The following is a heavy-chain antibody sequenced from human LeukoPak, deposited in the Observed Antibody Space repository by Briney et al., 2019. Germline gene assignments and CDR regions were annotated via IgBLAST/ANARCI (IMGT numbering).Heavy chain of an antibody. CDR2: IRTKAYGGTT. V-gene: IGHV3-49*04. J-gene: IGHJ4*02. CDR3: SSFRGLWVYFDN. D-gene: IGHD3/OR15-3a*01. Sequence: PGGSLRLSCAASGFTFGDYAINWVRQAPGKGLEWVGFIRTKAYGGTTEYAASVKGRFTISREDSTSTAYLQLDSLKPEDTAVYYCSSFRGLWVYFDNWGQGTLVTVSS. CDR1: GFTFGDYA.